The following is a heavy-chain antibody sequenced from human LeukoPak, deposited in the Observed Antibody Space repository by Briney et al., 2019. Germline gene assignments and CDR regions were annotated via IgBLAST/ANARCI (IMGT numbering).Heavy chain of an antibody. CDR3: ARAFCPGGSCYGRFDY. CDR1: GLTLSTYW. CDR2: INGDGSST. Sequence: GGSLLLSCEASGLTLSTYWIHWVREGPGKGLEWVSRINGDGSSTSYADSVKGRFTISRDNAKSTVYLQMNSLTAEDTAVYHCARAFCPGGSCYGRFDYWGQGTLVTVSS. D-gene: IGHD2-15*01. J-gene: IGHJ4*02. V-gene: IGHV3-74*01.